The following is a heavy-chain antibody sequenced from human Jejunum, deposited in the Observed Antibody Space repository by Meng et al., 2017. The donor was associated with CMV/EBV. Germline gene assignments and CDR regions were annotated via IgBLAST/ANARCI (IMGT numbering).Heavy chain of an antibody. D-gene: IGHD3-10*01. CDR3: AREGTLSFSLDS. CDR1: GFTFSNYP. Sequence: CGGSGFTFSNYPMPWVRQAPGKGLEWVAYISYNGGRTYDADSVKGRFTISRDNSKNTVYLQMNSLRADDTAVYYCAREGTLSFSLDSWGQGTLVTVSS. J-gene: IGHJ4*02. CDR2: ISYNGGRT. V-gene: IGHV3-30*04.